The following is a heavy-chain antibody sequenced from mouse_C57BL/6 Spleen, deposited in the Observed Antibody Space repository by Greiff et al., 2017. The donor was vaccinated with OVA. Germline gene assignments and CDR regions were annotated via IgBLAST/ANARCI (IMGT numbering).Heavy chain of an antibody. D-gene: IGHD1-1*01. CDR2: IDPSDSYT. J-gene: IGHJ2*01. V-gene: IGHV1-69*01. CDR1: GYTFTSYW. CDR3: ARGGYGSLFDY. Sequence: QVQLQQPGAELVMPGASVKLSCKASGYTFTSYWMHWVKQRPGQGLEWIGEIDPSDSYTNYNQKFKGKSTLTVDTSSSTAYMQLSSLTSEDSAVYYCARGGYGSLFDYWGQGTTLTVSS.